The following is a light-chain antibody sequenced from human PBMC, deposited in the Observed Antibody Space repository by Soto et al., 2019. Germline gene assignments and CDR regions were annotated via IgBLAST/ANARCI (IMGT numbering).Light chain of an antibody. V-gene: IGKV3-20*01. CDR3: QQYGGSPIT. CDR2: GAS. Sequence: APRTLTLSPGERVTLSCRASQSVTTRLAWYQHKPGQAPRLLMSGASSRASGVPVRFSGSGSGTDFTLTISRLEPEDFALYYCQQYGGSPITFGLGTRLEIK. J-gene: IGKJ5*01. CDR1: QSVTTR.